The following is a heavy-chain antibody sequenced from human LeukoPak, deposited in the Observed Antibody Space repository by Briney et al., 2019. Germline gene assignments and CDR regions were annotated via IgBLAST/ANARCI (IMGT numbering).Heavy chain of an antibody. CDR2: IFHSGST. J-gene: IGHJ4*02. Sequence: SETLSLTGAVSGYSISSGYYWDWIRQPPGKGLEWIGSIFHSGSTYYNPSLQSRVTISVDTSKNQFSLKLSSVTAADTAVYYCARAGWTTLTYIDYWGQGTLLTVSS. V-gene: IGHV4-38-2*01. D-gene: IGHD4-11*01. CDR1: GYSISSGYY. CDR3: ARAGWTTLTYIDY.